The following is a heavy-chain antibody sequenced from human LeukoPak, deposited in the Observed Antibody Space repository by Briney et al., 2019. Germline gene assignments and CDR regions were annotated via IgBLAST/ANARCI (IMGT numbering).Heavy chain of an antibody. D-gene: IGHD3-22*01. CDR3: ARDLDSSGYYHVVDS. J-gene: IGHJ4*02. CDR1: GLTFSSYA. CDR2: ISGSGGGT. Sequence: GGSLRLSCAASGLTFSSYAMSWVRQAPEKGLEWVATISGSGGGTYYADSVRGRFTISRDNSKNTLSLHMNSLRAEDTAVYYCARDLDSSGYYHVVDSWGQGALVTVSS. V-gene: IGHV3-23*01.